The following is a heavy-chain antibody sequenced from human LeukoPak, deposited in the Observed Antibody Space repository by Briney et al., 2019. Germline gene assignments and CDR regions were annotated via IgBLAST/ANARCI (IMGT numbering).Heavy chain of an antibody. CDR1: GYTFTSYY. J-gene: IGHJ5*02. Sequence: GASVKVSCKASGYTFTSYYMHWVRQAPGQGLEWMGIINPSGGSTSYAQKFQGRVTMTRDASTSTVYMELSSLRSEDTAVYYCARDSSPYYYGSGSYYNDNNWFDPWGQGTLVTVSS. CDR2: INPSGGST. CDR3: ARDSSPYYYGSGSYYNDNNWFDP. D-gene: IGHD3-10*01. V-gene: IGHV1-46*01.